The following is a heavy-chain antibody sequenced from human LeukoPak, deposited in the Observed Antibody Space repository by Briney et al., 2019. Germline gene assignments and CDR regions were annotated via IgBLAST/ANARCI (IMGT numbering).Heavy chain of an antibody. D-gene: IGHD7-27*01. J-gene: IGHJ3*02. Sequence: GASVKVSCKASGYTFTSYDINWVRQATGQGLEWMGWINPNSGGTNYAQKFQGRVTMTRDTSISTAYMELSRLRSDDTAVYYCARNKLGGFHDAFDIWGQGTMVTVSS. V-gene: IGHV1-2*02. CDR2: INPNSGGT. CDR3: ARNKLGGFHDAFDI. CDR1: GYTFTSYD.